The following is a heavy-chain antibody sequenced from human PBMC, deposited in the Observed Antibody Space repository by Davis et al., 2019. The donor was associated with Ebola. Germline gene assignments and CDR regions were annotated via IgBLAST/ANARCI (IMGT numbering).Heavy chain of an antibody. D-gene: IGHD3-10*01. CDR3: ARGLLWFGELLPHYYFDY. CDR2: IVVGSGNT. J-gene: IGHJ4*02. V-gene: IGHV1-58*01. Sequence: SVKVSCKASGFTFTSPAVQWVRKARGQRLEWIGWIVVGSGNTNYAQKFQERVTITRDMSTSTAYMELSSLRSEDTAVYYCARGLLWFGELLPHYYFDYWGQGTLVTVSS. CDR1: GFTFTSPA.